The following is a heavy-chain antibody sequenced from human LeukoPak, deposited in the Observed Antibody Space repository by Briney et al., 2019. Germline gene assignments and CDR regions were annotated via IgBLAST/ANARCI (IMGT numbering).Heavy chain of an antibody. J-gene: IGHJ4*02. CDR1: GYTFTSYY. V-gene: IGHV1-46*01. CDR3: ARDGRPGYYDSSGYPNPELDY. CDR2: INPSGGST. D-gene: IGHD3-22*01. Sequence: SVKVSCKASGYTFTSYYMHWVRQAPGQGLEWMGIINPSGGSTSYAQKFQGRVTMTRDTSTSTVYMELSSLRSEDTAVYYCARDGRPGYYDSSGYPNPELDYWGQGTLVTVSS.